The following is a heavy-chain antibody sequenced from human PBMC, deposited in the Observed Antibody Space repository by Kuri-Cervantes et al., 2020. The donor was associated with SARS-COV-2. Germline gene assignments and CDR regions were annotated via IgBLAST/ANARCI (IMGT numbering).Heavy chain of an antibody. Sequence: GGSLRLSCATSGFTFNNYAMHWVRQTPGEGLEWVAITSFDGSNKYYAESVKGRFTISRDNSKNTLYLHMKSLRSEDTAMYYCAKDRVGVQDFWGQGTLVTVSS. CDR3: AKDRVGVQDF. CDR2: TSFDGSNK. CDR1: GFTFNNYA. D-gene: IGHD2-21*01. J-gene: IGHJ4*02. V-gene: IGHV3-30-3*01.